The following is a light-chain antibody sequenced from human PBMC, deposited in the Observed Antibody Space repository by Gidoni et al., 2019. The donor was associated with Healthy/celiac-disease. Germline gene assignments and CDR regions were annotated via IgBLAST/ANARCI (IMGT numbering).Light chain of an antibody. CDR3: MQALQTPL. Sequence: DIVMTQSPLSLPVTPGEPASISCRSSQILLHSNGYNYLDWYLQKPGQSPQLLIYLGSNRASGVPDRFSGSGSGTDFTLKISRVEAEDVGVYYCMQALQTPLFXPXTKVDIK. CDR2: LGS. J-gene: IGKJ3*01. CDR1: QILLHSNGYNY. V-gene: IGKV2-28*01.